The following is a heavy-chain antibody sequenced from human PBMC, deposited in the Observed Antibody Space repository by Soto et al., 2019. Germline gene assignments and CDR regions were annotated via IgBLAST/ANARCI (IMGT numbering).Heavy chain of an antibody. CDR3: ARDICSGGSCYSPFDY. V-gene: IGHV3-21*01. CDR1: GFTFSSYS. CDR2: ISSSSSYI. J-gene: IGHJ4*02. D-gene: IGHD2-15*01. Sequence: VQLVESGGGLVKPGGSLRLSCAASGFTFSSYSMNWVRQAPGKGLEWVSSISSSSSYIYYADSVKGRFTISRDNAKNSLYLQMNSLRAEDTAVYYCARDICSGGSCYSPFDYWGQGTLVTVSS.